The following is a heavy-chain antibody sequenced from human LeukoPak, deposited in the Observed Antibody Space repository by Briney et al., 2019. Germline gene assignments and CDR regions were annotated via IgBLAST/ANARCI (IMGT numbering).Heavy chain of an antibody. CDR1: DYSIVNGYY. Sequence: SETLSLTCNVSDYSIVNGYYWAWIRQPPGKGLEWIGYIYYSGDTNYNPSLQSRVTLSVDTSKNQFSLKLTSVTAADTAVYYCVRGPYGSGISNWFDPWGQGTLVIVSS. D-gene: IGHD3-10*01. CDR3: VRGPYGSGISNWFDP. CDR2: IYYSGDT. J-gene: IGHJ5*02. V-gene: IGHV4-59*01.